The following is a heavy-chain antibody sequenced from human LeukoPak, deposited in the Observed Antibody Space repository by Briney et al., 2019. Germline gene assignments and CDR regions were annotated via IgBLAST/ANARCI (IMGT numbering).Heavy chain of an antibody. J-gene: IGHJ4*02. CDR2: ISYDGSNK. Sequence: PGGSLRLSCAASGFTFSSYGMHWVRQAPGKGLEWVAVISYDGSNKYYADSVKGRFTISRDNSKNTLYLQMNSLRAEDTAVYYCAKDSSYYYGSGSYSSYWGQGTLVTVSS. D-gene: IGHD3-10*01. CDR3: AKDSSYYYGSGSYSSY. V-gene: IGHV3-30*18. CDR1: GFTFSSYG.